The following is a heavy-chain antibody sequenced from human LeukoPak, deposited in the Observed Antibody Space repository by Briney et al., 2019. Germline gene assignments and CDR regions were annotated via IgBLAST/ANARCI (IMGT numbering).Heavy chain of an antibody. D-gene: IGHD2-15*01. CDR2: IYPGDSDT. Sequence: GESLKISCKGSGYSFTSYWIGWVRQMPGKGLEWMGIIYPGDSDTRYSPSFRGQVTISADKSISTAYLQWSSLKASDTAMYYCARRCSGGSCYSPFDYWGQGTLVTVSS. CDR3: ARRCSGGSCYSPFDY. V-gene: IGHV5-51*01. J-gene: IGHJ4*02. CDR1: GYSFTSYW.